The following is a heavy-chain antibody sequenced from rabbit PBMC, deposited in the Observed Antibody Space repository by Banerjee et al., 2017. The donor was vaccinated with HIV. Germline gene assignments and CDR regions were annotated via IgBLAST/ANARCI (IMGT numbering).Heavy chain of an antibody. V-gene: IGHV1S40*01. J-gene: IGHJ4*01. CDR2: IYTSSGST. Sequence: QSLEESGGDLVKPGASLTLTCTASGFSFSSSSYMCWVRQAPGKGLELIACIYTSSGSTWYASWVNGRFTISKTSSTTVTLQMTSLTAADTATYFCARSTYGYVYFDLWGPGTLVTVS. D-gene: IGHD6-1*01. CDR3: ARSTYGYVYFDL. CDR1: GFSFSSSSY.